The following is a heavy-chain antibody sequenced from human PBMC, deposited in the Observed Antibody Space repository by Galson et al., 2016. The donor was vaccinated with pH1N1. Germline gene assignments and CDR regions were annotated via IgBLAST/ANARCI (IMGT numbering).Heavy chain of an antibody. V-gene: IGHV4-31*03. J-gene: IGHJ6*02. D-gene: IGHD6-13*01. Sequence: LSLTCPVSGGSINSNGNYWSWIRQLPGKGLEWIGYIHNSGTTSYNPSLKSRVTISVDTSKNQFSLKLRSVTAADTAVYYCARLLPSGSSWNRGVAMDVWGQGTTVTVSS. CDR3: ARLLPSGSSWNRGVAMDV. CDR1: GGSINSNGNY. CDR2: IHNSGTT.